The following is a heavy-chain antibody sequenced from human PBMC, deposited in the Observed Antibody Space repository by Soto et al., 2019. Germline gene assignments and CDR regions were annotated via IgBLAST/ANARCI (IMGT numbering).Heavy chain of an antibody. CDR2: ISSSSSYI. CDR1: GFTFISDS. J-gene: IGHJ4*02. Sequence: GGSLILSCAASGFTFISDSMNWVRQAPGKGLEWVSSISSSSSYIYYADSVKGRFTISRDNAKNSLYLQMNSLRAEDTAVYYCARDSSGNYGDYVFDYWGQGTLVTVSS. D-gene: IGHD4-17*01. V-gene: IGHV3-21*01. CDR3: ARDSSGNYGDYVFDY.